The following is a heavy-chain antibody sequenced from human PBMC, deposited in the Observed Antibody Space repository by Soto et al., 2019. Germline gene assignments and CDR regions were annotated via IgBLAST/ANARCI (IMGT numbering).Heavy chain of an antibody. Sequence: SETLSLTCAVYGGSFSGYYWSWIRQPPGKGLEWIGEINHGGSTNYSPSLKGRVTISRDTSKNQFSLKLSSVTAADTAVYYCARGGRGRLTIFGVVTNWFDPWGQGTLVTVSS. J-gene: IGHJ5*02. D-gene: IGHD3-3*01. V-gene: IGHV4-34*01. CDR3: ARGGRGRLTIFGVVTNWFDP. CDR2: INHGGST. CDR1: GGSFSGYY.